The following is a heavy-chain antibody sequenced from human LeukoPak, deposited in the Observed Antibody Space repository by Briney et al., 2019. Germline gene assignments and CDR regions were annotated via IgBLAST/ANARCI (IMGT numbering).Heavy chain of an antibody. V-gene: IGHV3-7*03. CDR1: GFTFSSYW. CDR3: ERKAYGLDV. Sequence: GGSLRLSCAPSGFTFSSYWMSWVRQAPGKGLEWVANIKQDGSEKYYVDSVKGRFTISRDNAKNSLYLQMNSLRAEDTAVYYCERKAYGLDVWGKGTTVTVSS. CDR2: IKQDGSEK. J-gene: IGHJ6*04.